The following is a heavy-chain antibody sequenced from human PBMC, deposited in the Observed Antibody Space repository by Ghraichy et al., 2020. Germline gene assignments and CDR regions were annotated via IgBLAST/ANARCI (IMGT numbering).Heavy chain of an antibody. CDR2: IYYSGST. Sequence: SETLSLTCTVSGGSISSGGYYWSWIRQHPGKGLEWIGYIYYSGSTYYNPSLKSRVTISVDTSKNQFSLKLSSVTAADTAVYYCARGGPWVQVAFDIWGQGTMVTVSS. V-gene: IGHV4-31*03. D-gene: IGHD5-18*01. CDR3: ARGGPWVQVAFDI. CDR1: GGSISSGGYY. J-gene: IGHJ3*02.